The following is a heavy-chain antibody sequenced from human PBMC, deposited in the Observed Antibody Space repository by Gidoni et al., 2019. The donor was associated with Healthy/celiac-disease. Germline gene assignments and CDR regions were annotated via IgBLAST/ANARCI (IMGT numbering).Heavy chain of an antibody. Sequence: QVQLVESGGGVVQPGKSLRLSCAASGFTFSRYGMHWVRQAPGKGLEWVAVIWYDGSNKYYADSVKGRFTISRDNSKNTLYLQMNSLRAEDTAVYYCARGAPYYYDSSGVDYWGQGTLVTVSS. J-gene: IGHJ4*02. CDR1: GFTFSRYG. D-gene: IGHD3-22*01. CDR2: IWYDGSNK. CDR3: ARGAPYYYDSSGVDY. V-gene: IGHV3-33*01.